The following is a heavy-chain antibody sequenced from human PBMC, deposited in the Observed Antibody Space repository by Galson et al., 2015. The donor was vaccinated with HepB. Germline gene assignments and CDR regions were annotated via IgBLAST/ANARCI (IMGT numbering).Heavy chain of an antibody. CDR2: TYYRSKWYN. CDR1: GDSVSSNSAA. J-gene: IGHJ6*02. CDR3: ASGILEWLLPYYYYGMDV. Sequence: CAISGDSVSSNSAAWNWIRQSPSRGLEWLGRTYYRSKWYNDYAVSVKSRITINPDTSKNQFSLQLNSVTPADTAVYYCASGILEWLLPYYYYGMDVWGQGTTVTVSS. D-gene: IGHD3-3*01. V-gene: IGHV6-1*01.